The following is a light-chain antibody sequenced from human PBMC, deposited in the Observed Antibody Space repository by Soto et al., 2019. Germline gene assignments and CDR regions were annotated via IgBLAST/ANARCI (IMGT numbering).Light chain of an antibody. CDR3: QQYDSSPRT. CDR1: QSVSSNF. CDR2: GAS. V-gene: IGKV3-20*01. Sequence: EIVLTQSPGTLSLSPGERATLSCRASQSVSSNFLAWYQQKPGQAPRLLIYGASSRASGIPDRFSGSGSGTDFTLTISRLEPVDFAVYYCQQYDSSPRTFAQGTKVEIK. J-gene: IGKJ1*01.